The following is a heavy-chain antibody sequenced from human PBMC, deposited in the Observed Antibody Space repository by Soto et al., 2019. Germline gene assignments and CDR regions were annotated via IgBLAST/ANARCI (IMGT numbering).Heavy chain of an antibody. D-gene: IGHD2-2*01. CDR3: ARARGSLGYCSSTSCPFDY. Sequence: GGSLRLSCAASGFTFSSYSMNWVRQAPGKGLEWVSSISSSSSYIYYADSVKGRFTISRDNAKNSLYLQMNSLRAEDTAVYYCARARGSLGYCSSTSCPFDYWGQGTLVTVSS. CDR1: GFTFSSYS. CDR2: ISSSSSYI. V-gene: IGHV3-21*01. J-gene: IGHJ4*02.